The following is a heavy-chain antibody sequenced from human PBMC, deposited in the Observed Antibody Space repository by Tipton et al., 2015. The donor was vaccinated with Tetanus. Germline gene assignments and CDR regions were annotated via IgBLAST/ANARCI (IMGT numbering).Heavy chain of an antibody. V-gene: IGHV4-59*01. J-gene: IGHJ4*02. Sequence: LRLSCAVSRGSRSANYWSWIRQSPGKGLEWIGYIQYNGITNYHPSLKSRVTISVDSSTSQFSLRLPSVTAADTAVYYCACGSGYFDSSYHSPLDFWGRGTLVTVSS. CDR1: RGSRSANY. D-gene: IGHD3-22*01. CDR2: IQYNGIT. CDR3: ACGSGYFDSSYHSPLDF.